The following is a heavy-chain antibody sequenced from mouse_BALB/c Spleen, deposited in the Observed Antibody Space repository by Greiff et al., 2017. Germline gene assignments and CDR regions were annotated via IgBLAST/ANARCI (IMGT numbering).Heavy chain of an antibody. V-gene: IGHV10-1*02. CDR1: GFTFNTYA. J-gene: IGHJ3*01. CDR2: IRSKSNNYAT. D-gene: IGHD2-14*01. CDR3: VSPYYRYDAFAY. Sequence: EVQVVESGGGLVQPKGSLKLSCAASGFTFNTYAMNWVRQAPGKGLEWVARIRSKSNNYATYYADSVKDRFTISRDDSQSMLYLQMNNLKTEDTAMYYCVSPYYRYDAFAYWGQGTLVTVSA.